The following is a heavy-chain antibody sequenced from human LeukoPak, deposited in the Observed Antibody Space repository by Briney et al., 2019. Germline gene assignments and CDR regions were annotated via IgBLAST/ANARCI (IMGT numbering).Heavy chain of an antibody. D-gene: IGHD2-2*01. CDR3: ARDPELGYCSSTSSPIDY. J-gene: IGHJ4*02. V-gene: IGHV3-21*01. CDR1: GFTFSGYP. Sequence: VGTLRLAXAASGFTFSGYPMNWVRQAQGKGREWVSSISSNCRYIYYTNSVNTRFTTSIDNAKNSLYLQMNSLRAEDTAVYYCARDPELGYCSSTSSPIDYWVQGTLVTVSS. CDR2: ISSNCRYI.